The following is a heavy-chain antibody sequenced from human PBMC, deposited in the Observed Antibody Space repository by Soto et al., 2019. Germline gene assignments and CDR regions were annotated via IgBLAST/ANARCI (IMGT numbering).Heavy chain of an antibody. D-gene: IGHD3-22*01. J-gene: IGHJ4*02. V-gene: IGHV3-23*01. Sequence: GGSLRLSCAASGFTFSSYAMSWVRQAPGKGLEWVSAISGSGGSTYYADSVKGRFTISRDNSKNTLYLQMNSLRAEDTAVYYCAKDPDSSGYYYAGPYYFDYWGQGTLVTVSS. CDR3: AKDPDSSGYYYAGPYYFDY. CDR2: ISGSGGST. CDR1: GFTFSSYA.